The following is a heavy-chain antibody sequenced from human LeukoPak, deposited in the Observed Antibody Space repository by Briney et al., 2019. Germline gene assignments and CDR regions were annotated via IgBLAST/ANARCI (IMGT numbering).Heavy chain of an antibody. CDR2: TYHRGTS. V-gene: IGHV4-38-2*01. CDR3: ARVLTAALTLGNLDSFFDP. CDR1: NSSVTSGSF. J-gene: IGHJ5*02. Sequence: SETLSLTCAVSNSSVTSGSFWGWIRQSPGKGLEWIGATYHRGTSYYNPSLKSRVTMSVDTSKNQFSLRLRSVTAADTAVYYCARVLTAALTLGNLDSFFDPWGQGTLVTVSS. D-gene: IGHD3/OR15-3a*01.